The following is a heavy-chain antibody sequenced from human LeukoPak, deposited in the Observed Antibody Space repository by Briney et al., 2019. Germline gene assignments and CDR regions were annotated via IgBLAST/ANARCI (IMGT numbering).Heavy chain of an antibody. CDR2: INYSGNT. Sequence: SETLYLTCTGSGGSISDYYWSWIRQPPGKGLEWIAYINYSGNTDYNPSLKSRVTISVDTSKNHFSLKLNSVTAADTAVYYCARLNVLNNSVLHHFDRWGQGTLVTVSS. CDR3: ARLNVLNNSVLHHFDR. V-gene: IGHV4-59*08. D-gene: IGHD1/OR15-1a*01. J-gene: IGHJ4*02. CDR1: GGSISDYY.